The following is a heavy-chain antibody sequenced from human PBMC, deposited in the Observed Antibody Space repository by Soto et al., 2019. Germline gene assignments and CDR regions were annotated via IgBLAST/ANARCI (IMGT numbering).Heavy chain of an antibody. J-gene: IGHJ4*02. CDR2: DYNSGST. D-gene: IGHD6-13*01. CDR3: ARYRRGAVAGYTLDN. Sequence: PSETLSLTCTVSGGSISSNYWTWIRQPPEKGLEWIGYDYNSGSTNYNPTPKSLVTISEDTSKSQYPLKVNSMTAADAAVYYCARYRRGAVAGYTLDNWGQGILITVSS. V-gene: IGHV4-59*01. CDR1: GGSISSNY.